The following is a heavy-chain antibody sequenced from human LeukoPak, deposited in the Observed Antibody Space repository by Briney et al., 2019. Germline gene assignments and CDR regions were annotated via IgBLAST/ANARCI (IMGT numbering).Heavy chain of an antibody. CDR1: GASFSGYY. J-gene: IGHJ4*02. CDR3: ARGRLPDY. CDR2: IKHSGST. V-gene: IGHV4-34*01. Sequence: PSETLSLTCAVYGASFSGYYWSWIRQPPGKGLEWIGEIKHSGSTNYNPSLKSRVTISVDTSKNQFSLKLSSVTAADTAVYYCARGRLPDYWGQGTLVTVSS. D-gene: IGHD4-11*01.